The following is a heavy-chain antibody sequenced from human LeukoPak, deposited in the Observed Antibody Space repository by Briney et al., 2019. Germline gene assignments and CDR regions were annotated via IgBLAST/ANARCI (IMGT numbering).Heavy chain of an antibody. CDR3: AKDGGLLWFGEVPSYYFDY. J-gene: IGHJ4*02. CDR1: GFTFSSYS. CDR2: ISTSGSYI. D-gene: IGHD3-10*01. V-gene: IGHV3-21*01. Sequence: GGSLRLSCAASGFTFSSYSMDWVRQAPGKGLGWVSSISTSGSYIYFADSMKGRFTISRDNAKNTLYLQMNSLRAEDTAVYYCAKDGGLLWFGEVPSYYFDYWGQGTLVTVSS.